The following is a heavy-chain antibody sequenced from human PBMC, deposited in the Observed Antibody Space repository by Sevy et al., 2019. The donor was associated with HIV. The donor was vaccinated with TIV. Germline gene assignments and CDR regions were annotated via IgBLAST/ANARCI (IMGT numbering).Heavy chain of an antibody. J-gene: IGHJ6*02. CDR1: GFTFRNFG. V-gene: IGHV3-30*03. D-gene: IGHD3-10*01. CDR3: ARGGSGDYYFYGLDV. Sequence: GGSLRLSCVGSGFTFRNFGVHWLRQAPGKGLEWLSVVSYDGSSKYYLDSVKGRFIVSRDNSKNTLYLQMNSLRTEDTTVYYCARGGSGDYYFYGLDVWGQGTTVTVSS. CDR2: VSYDGSSK.